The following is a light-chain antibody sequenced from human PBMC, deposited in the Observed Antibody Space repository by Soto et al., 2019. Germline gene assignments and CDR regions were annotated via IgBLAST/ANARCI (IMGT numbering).Light chain of an antibody. Sequence: SQVTQSPSTLSASVGDRVAITSRASQYISSWLAWYQQKPGKAPKLLIYKASSLESGVPSSFRGRGSGTAFTITLTSLQPDAFATYYSQQYNSYPRTFSPGTKVDIK. CDR1: QYISSW. J-gene: IGKJ1*01. CDR3: QQYNSYPRT. V-gene: IGKV1-5*03. CDR2: KAS.